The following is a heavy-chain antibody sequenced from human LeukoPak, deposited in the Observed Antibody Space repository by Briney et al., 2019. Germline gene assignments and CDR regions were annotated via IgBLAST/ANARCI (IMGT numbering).Heavy chain of an antibody. CDR1: GVSISSSSYY. Sequence: SETLSLTCTVSGVSISSSSYYWGWVRQPPGKGLEWIGSIYYSGSTYYNPSLKSRVTISVDTSKNPFSLMLSSVTAADTAVYYCARHESTIRYCSSTSCYDGGSGGMWFDRWGQGTLVTVSS. CDR2: IYYSGST. J-gene: IGHJ5*02. D-gene: IGHD2-2*01. V-gene: IGHV4-39*01. CDR3: ARHESTIRYCSSTSCYDGGSGGMWFDR.